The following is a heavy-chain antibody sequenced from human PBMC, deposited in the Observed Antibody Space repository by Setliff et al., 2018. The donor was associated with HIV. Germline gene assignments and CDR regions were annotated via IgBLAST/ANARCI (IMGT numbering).Heavy chain of an antibody. D-gene: IGHD3-3*01. CDR2: INPKFGGT. V-gene: IGHV1-2*02. CDR1: GYTFTDYY. CDR3: ARDLSTHWSGYSLGY. J-gene: IGHJ4*02. Sequence: ASVKVSCKASGYTFTDYYFHWVRQAPEQGLEWMGWINPKFGGTLYAQKFQGRVTMTRDMSISTVYMELSSLSSDDTAVYYCARDLSTHWSGYSLGYWGQGTLVTVSS.